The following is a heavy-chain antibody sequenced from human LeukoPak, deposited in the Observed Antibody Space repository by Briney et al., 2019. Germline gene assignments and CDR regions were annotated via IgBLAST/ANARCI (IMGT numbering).Heavy chain of an antibody. CDR3: AKDADYYGSGSLYHYYGMDV. V-gene: IGHV3-9*01. D-gene: IGHD3-10*01. J-gene: IGHJ6*02. CDR2: ISWSSGII. Sequence: AGGSLRLSCAASGFTFDDHGMHWVRQAPGKGLEWVSGISWSSGIIGYADSVKGRFTTSRDNSKNTLYLQMNSLRTEDTAVYYCAKDADYYGSGSLYHYYGMDVWGQGTTVTVSS. CDR1: GFTFDDHG.